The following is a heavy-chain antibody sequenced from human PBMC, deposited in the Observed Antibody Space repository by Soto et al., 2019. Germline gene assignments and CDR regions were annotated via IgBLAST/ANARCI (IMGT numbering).Heavy chain of an antibody. Sequence: GASVKVSCKASGYTFTSYGISWVRQAPGQGLEWIGWISAYNGNTNYAQKLQGRVTMTTDTSTSTAYMELRSLRSDDTAVYYCAIPRDPGLGPGVLDYWGQGTLVTVSS. J-gene: IGHJ4*02. CDR2: ISAYNGNT. CDR3: AIPRDPGLGPGVLDY. D-gene: IGHD2-8*01. V-gene: IGHV1-18*01. CDR1: GYTFTSYG.